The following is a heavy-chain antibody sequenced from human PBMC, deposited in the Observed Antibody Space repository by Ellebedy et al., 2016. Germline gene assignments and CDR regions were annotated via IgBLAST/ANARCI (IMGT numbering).Heavy chain of an antibody. J-gene: IGHJ2*01. CDR2: ISGSGGIT. D-gene: IGHD6-13*01. CDR1: GFTFSSYA. Sequence: GESLKISXAASGFTFSSYAMSWVRQAPGKGLEWVSAISGSGGITYYADSVKGRFTISRDNSKNTLYLQMNSLRAEDTAVYYCAKHHAAGNYRYFDLWGRGTLVTVSS. V-gene: IGHV3-23*01. CDR3: AKHHAAGNYRYFDL.